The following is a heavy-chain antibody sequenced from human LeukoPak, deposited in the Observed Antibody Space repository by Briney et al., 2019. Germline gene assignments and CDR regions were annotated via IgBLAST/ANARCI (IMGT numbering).Heavy chain of an antibody. CDR1: GGSIIDYY. CDR3: ARHSLFASSNAFDI. CDR2: IYYSGST. Sequence: SETLSLTCSDSGGSIIDYYWSWIRQPPGKGLEWIGYIYYSGSTNYNPSLNSRVTISIDTSKNQFSVKLSSVTAADTALYYCARHSLFASSNAFDIWGQGTMVAVSS. V-gene: IGHV4-59*08. J-gene: IGHJ3*02.